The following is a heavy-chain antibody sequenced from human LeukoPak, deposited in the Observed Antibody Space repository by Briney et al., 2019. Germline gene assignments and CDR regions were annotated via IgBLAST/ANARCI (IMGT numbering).Heavy chain of an antibody. Sequence: GGSLRLSCAASGFTFSTYAMSWIRQAPGKGLEWVSVISGSSNNTYYADSVKGRFTISRDNSKNTLSLQMSSLGAEDTAVYYCAKDNGGNGGSWYSPVDFWGQGTLVTVSS. CDR3: AKDNGGNGGSWYSPVDF. D-gene: IGHD2-15*01. J-gene: IGHJ4*02. CDR2: ISGSSNNT. V-gene: IGHV3-23*01. CDR1: GFTFSTYA.